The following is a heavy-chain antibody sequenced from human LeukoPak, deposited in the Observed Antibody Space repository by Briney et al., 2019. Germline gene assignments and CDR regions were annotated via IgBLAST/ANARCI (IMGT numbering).Heavy chain of an antibody. V-gene: IGHV1-8*01. D-gene: IGHD3-10*01. J-gene: IGHJ4*02. CDR3: ARVNTGVVGGGGDY. CDR1: GYTFTSYD. Sequence: ASVKVSCKASGYTFTSYDINWVRQAPGQGLEWMGWMNPNSGNTGYAQKFQGRVTMTRDTSISTAYMELSRLTADDTAVYYCARVNTGVVGGGGDYWGQGTLVTVSS. CDR2: MNPNSGNT.